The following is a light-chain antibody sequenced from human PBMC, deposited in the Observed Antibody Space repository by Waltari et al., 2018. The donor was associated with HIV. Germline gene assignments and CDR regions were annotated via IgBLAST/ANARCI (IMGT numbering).Light chain of an antibody. J-gene: IGLJ2*01. CDR3: SSYAGSNKGV. Sequence: QSALTQPPSASGSPGQSVTIPCTGTSSDVCSYNYVSGDQQHPGKSPKLILHEVSKRPSGVPDRFSGSKSGNTASLTVSGLQAEDEADYYCSSYAGSNKGVFGGGTKVSVL. V-gene: IGLV2-8*01. CDR2: EVS. CDR1: SSDVCSYNY.